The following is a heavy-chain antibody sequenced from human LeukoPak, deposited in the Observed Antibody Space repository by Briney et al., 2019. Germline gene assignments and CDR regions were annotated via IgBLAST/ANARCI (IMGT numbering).Heavy chain of an antibody. V-gene: IGHV1-69*04. Sequence: SVKVSCKASGGTFSSYAISWVRQAPGQGLEWMGRIIPILGIANYAQKFRGRVTITADKSTSTAYMELSSLRSEDTAVYYCAREREYYYGSGSYTDYWGQGTLVTVSS. J-gene: IGHJ4*02. CDR2: IIPILGIA. CDR1: GGTFSSYA. CDR3: AREREYYYGSGSYTDY. D-gene: IGHD3-10*01.